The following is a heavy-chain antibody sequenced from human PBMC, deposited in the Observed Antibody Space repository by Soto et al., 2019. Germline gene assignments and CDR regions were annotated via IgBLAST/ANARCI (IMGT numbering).Heavy chain of an antibody. Sequence: QVQLVQSGAAVKKPGSSVKVSCKASGGTFSSYAISWVRQAPGQGLEWMGGIIPIFGTANYAQKFQGRVTITADESTSTAYRELSSLRSEDTAVYYCAREGLDSSGWSFDYWGQGTLVTVSS. CDR1: GGTFSSYA. D-gene: IGHD6-19*01. V-gene: IGHV1-69*12. CDR3: AREGLDSSGWSFDY. CDR2: IIPIFGTA. J-gene: IGHJ4*02.